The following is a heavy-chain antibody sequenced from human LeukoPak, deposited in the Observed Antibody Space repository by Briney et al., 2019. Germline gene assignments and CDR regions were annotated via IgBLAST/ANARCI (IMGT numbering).Heavy chain of an antibody. CDR1: GFTISSNW. D-gene: IGHD4-23*01. CDR2: INTDGSRT. V-gene: IGHV3-74*01. Sequence: GGSLRLSCAASGFTISSNWMHWVRQAPGKGLVWVSRINTDGSRTNYADSVKGRFTISRDNAKNTLYLQMNSLGVEDTAVYYCTRNLNGGNSELWGQGTLVTVSS. CDR3: TRNLNGGNSEL. J-gene: IGHJ4*02.